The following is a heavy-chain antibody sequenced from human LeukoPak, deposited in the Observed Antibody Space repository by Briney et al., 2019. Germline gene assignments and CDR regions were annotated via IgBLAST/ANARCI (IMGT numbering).Heavy chain of an antibody. V-gene: IGHV3-21*01. CDR2: ISSSSSYI. D-gene: IGHD3-10*01. Sequence: GGSLRLSCAASGFTFSSYSMNWVRQAPGKGLEWVSSISSSSSYIYYADSVKGRFTISRDNAKNSLYLQMNSRRAEDTAVYYCARVPGDLYYFDYWGQGTLVTVSS. J-gene: IGHJ4*02. CDR3: ARVPGDLYYFDY. CDR1: GFTFSSYS.